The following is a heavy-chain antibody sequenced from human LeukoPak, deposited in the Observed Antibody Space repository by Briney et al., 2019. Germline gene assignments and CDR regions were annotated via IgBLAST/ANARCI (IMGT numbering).Heavy chain of an antibody. D-gene: IGHD3-10*01. CDR2: MSPTSGDT. Sequence: GASVKVSCKASGYAFTGYDISWVRQAPGQGFEWLGWMSPTSGDTGYAEEFQGRVTMTRDISKNTAYMELTGLTSGDTAIYYCARGESALWFGEVNPWGQGTLVVVSS. V-gene: IGHV1-8*01. CDR1: GYAFTGYD. CDR3: ARGESALWFGEVNP. J-gene: IGHJ4*02.